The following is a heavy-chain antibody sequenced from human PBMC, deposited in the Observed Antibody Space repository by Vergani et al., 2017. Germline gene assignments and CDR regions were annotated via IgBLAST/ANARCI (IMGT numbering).Heavy chain of an antibody. V-gene: IGHV3-33*01. CDR3: ARDLRLLYNRFDP. CDR1: GFTFNPSG. Sequence: QVQLVEPGGGVVQPGRSLRLSCAASGFTFNPSGMHWVRQAPGKGLEWVAVTWYDGNNKQYADSVKGRFTISRDNSKSTMYLQMNSLRDEDTGVYYCARDLRLLYNRFDPWGQGTLVTVSS. D-gene: IGHD1-14*01. CDR2: TWYDGNNK. J-gene: IGHJ5*02.